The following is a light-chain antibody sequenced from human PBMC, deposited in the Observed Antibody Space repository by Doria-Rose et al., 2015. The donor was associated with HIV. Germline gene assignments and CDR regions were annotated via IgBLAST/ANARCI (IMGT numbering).Light chain of an antibody. Sequence: TQSPGSLSLSPGERATLSCRASQSFSSTYLAWYQRKPGQAPSLLIYDGSTRATGIPDRFSASGSGTDFTLTINRLEPEDFALYYCHQYGTSWTFGQGTKVEI. V-gene: IGKV3-20*01. CDR3: HQYGTSWT. J-gene: IGKJ1*01. CDR1: QSFSSTY. CDR2: DGS.